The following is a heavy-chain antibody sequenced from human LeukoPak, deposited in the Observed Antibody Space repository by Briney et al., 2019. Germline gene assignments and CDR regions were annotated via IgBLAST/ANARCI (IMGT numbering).Heavy chain of an antibody. CDR1: GGTFSSYA. J-gene: IGHJ4*02. CDR3: ARDMGIQLWLLFSFDY. CDR2: IIPILGIA. Sequence: SVKVSCKASGGTFSSYAISWVRQAPGQGLEWMGRIIPILGIANYAQKFQGRVTITADKSTSTAYMELSSLRSEDTAVYYCARDMGIQLWLLFSFDYWGQGTLVTVSS. V-gene: IGHV1-69*04. D-gene: IGHD5-18*01.